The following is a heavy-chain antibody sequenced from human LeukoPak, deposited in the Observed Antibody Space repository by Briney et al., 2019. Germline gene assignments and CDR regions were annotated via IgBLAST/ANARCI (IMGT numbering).Heavy chain of an antibody. CDR1: GFTFSSYS. V-gene: IGHV3-21*01. CDR2: ISSSSSYI. D-gene: IGHD1-26*01. CDR3: ARDGGSYSILYYFDY. Sequence: GGSLRLSCAASGFTFSSYSMNWVRQAPGKGLEWVSSISSSSSYIYYADSVKGRFTISRDNAKNSLYLQMNSLRAEDTAVYYCARDGGSYSILYYFDYWGQGTLVTVSS. J-gene: IGHJ4*02.